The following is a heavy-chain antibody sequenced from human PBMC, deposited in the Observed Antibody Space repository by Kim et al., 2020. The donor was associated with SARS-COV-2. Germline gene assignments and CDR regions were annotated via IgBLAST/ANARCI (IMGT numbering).Heavy chain of an antibody. Sequence: ASVKVSCKASGYTFTSYAMHWVRQAPGQRLEWMGWINAGNGNTKYSQKFQGRVTITRDTSASTAYMELSSLRSEDTAVYYCARGSETIFGVVIIGLTSSFDYWGQGTLVTVSS. CDR3: ARGSETIFGVVIIGLTSSFDY. D-gene: IGHD3-3*01. V-gene: IGHV1-3*01. CDR1: GYTFTSYA. CDR2: INAGNGNT. J-gene: IGHJ4*02.